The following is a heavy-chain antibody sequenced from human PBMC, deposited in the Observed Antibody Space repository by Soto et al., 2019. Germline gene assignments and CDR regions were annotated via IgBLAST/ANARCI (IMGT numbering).Heavy chain of an antibody. CDR2: IISGGSRV. V-gene: IGHV3-74*01. CDR3: ASERTSKGGMDV. Sequence: PGGSLRLSCAASGFTFSNDWMNWVRQGPGKGLEWVSRIISGGSRVSYADSVKGRFTIARDNAKNTLYLEMHSLTAEDTAVYYCASERTSKGGMDVWGQGTTVTVYS. CDR1: GFTFSNDW. J-gene: IGHJ6*02.